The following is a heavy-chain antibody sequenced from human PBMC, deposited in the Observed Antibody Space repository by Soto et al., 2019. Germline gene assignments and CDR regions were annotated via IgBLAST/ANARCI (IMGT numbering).Heavy chain of an antibody. J-gene: IGHJ6*02. CDR1: GFTFGDYA. CDR2: IRSKAYGGTT. D-gene: IGHD3-22*01. V-gene: IGHV3-49*03. CDR3: TRHEDYYDSSGYVNDYYYYYGMDV. Sequence: GGSLRLSCTASGFTFGDYAMSWFRQAPGKGLEWVGFIRSKAYGGTTEYAASVKGRFTISRDDSKSIAYLQMNSLKTEDTAVYYCTRHEDYYDSSGYVNDYYYYYGMDVWGQGTTVTVSS.